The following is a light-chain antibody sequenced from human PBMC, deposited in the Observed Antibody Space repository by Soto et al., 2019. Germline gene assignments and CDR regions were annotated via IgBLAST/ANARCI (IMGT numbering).Light chain of an antibody. J-gene: IGLJ1*01. CDR3: SSYTSSSTPPYV. V-gene: IGLV2-14*01. CDR1: SSDVGGYNY. Sequence: QSALTQPASVSGSPGQSITISCTGTSSDVGGYNYVSWYQQHPGKAPKLMIYDVSNRPSGVSNRFSGSKSGNTASLTISGLQAEDEADYYFSSYTSSSTPPYVLGTGTKLTVL. CDR2: DVS.